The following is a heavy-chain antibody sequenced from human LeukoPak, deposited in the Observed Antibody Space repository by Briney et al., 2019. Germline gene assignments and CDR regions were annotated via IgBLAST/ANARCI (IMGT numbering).Heavy chain of an antibody. V-gene: IGHV3-66*01. D-gene: IGHD3-9*01. J-gene: IGHJ4*02. Sequence: GGSLRLSCAASGFTVSSNYMSWVRQAPGKGLEWVSVIYSGGNTYYADSVKGRFTISRDNSKNTLYLQMNSLSAEDTAVYYCASSSYDFLTGYYGLGYWGQGTLVTVSS. CDR2: IYSGGNT. CDR3: ASSSYDFLTGYYGLGY. CDR1: GFTVSSNY.